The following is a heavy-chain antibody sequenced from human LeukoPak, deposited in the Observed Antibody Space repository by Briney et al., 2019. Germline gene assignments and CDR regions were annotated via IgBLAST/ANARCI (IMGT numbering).Heavy chain of an antibody. CDR1: GGSFSGYY. CDR2: INHSGST. J-gene: IGHJ4*02. CDR3: ARGRPYFDY. V-gene: IGHV4-34*01. Sequence: PSETLSLTCAVYGGSFSGYYWSWIRQPPGKGLEWIGEINHSGSTNYNPSLKSRVTISVDTSKNQFSLKLGSVTAADTAVYYCARGRPYFDYWGQGTLVTVSS.